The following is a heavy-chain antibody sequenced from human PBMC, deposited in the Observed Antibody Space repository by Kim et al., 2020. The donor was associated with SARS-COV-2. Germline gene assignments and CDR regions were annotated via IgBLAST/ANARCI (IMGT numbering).Heavy chain of an antibody. CDR3: ARAGTYYYGSGSDY. D-gene: IGHD3-10*01. J-gene: IGHJ4*02. Sequence: ADSVKGRFTISRDNAKNSLYLQMNSLRAEDTAVYHCARAGTYYYGSGSDYWGQGTLVTVSS. V-gene: IGHV3-21*01.